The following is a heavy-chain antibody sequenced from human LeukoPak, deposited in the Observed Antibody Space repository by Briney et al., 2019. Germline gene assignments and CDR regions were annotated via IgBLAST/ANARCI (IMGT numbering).Heavy chain of an antibody. J-gene: IGHJ4*02. CDR1: GFTFSSYW. CDR2: IKQDGGEK. D-gene: IGHD2-2*01. CDR3: ARDLSSSAFDY. V-gene: IGHV3-7*01. Sequence: GGSLRLSCAASGFTFSSYWMSWVRQAPGKGLEWVANIKQDGGEKYYVDSVKGRFTISRDNARNSLYLQMNSLRAEDTAVYYCARDLSSSAFDYWGQGTLVTVSS.